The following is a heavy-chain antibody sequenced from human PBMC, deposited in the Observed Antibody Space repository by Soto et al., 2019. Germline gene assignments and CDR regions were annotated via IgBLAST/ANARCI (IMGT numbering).Heavy chain of an antibody. CDR2: IIPIFGTA. CDR3: ARGSDYDSSGYYYSWFDP. J-gene: IGHJ5*02. Sequence: QVQLVQSGAEVKKPGSSVKVSCKASGGTFSSYAICWVRQAPGQGLEWMGGIIPIFGTANYAQKFQGRVTITADESTSTAYMELSSLRSEDTAVYYCARGSDYDSSGYYYSWFDPWGQGTLVTVSS. CDR1: GGTFSSYA. V-gene: IGHV1-69*12. D-gene: IGHD3-22*01.